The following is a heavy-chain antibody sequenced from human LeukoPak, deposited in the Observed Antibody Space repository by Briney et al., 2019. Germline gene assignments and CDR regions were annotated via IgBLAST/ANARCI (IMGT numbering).Heavy chain of an antibody. J-gene: IGHJ4*02. CDR1: GFTFDDYA. CDR3: AKDIGYSYGYADY. CDR2: ISWNSGSI. Sequence: GGSLRLSCAASGFTFDDYAMHWVRHAPGKGVEWVSGISWNSGSIGYADSVNGLFTISRDNANDSLYLQMNSLRAEDTALYYCAKDIGYSYGYADYWGQGTLVTVSS. D-gene: IGHD5-18*01. V-gene: IGHV3-9*01.